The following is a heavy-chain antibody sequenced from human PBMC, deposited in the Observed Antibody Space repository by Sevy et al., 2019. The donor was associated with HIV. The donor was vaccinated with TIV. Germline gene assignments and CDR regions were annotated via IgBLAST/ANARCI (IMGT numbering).Heavy chain of an antibody. D-gene: IGHD6-13*01. J-gene: IGHJ1*01. V-gene: IGHV3-30*18. CDR2: ISYDGSNK. Sequence: GGSLRLSCAASGFTFSSYGMHWARQAPGKGLEWVAVISYDGSNKYYADSVKGRFTISRDNSKNTLYLQMNSLRAEDTAVYYCAKDEWPDSSPFQHWGQGTLVTVSS. CDR1: GFTFSSYG. CDR3: AKDEWPDSSPFQH.